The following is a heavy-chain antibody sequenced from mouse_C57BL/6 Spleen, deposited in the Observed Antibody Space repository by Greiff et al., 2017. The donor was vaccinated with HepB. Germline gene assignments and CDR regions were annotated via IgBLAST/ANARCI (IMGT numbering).Heavy chain of an antibody. CDR3: ARQGILDYDGYFDV. CDR2: INPDSSTI. CDR1: GIDFSRYW. J-gene: IGHJ1*03. Sequence: EADGIDFSRYWMCWVRRAPGKGLEWIGEINPDSSTINYAPSLKDKFIISRDNAKNTLYLQMSKVRSEDTALYYCARQGILDYDGYFDVWGTGTTVTVSS. D-gene: IGHD2-4*01. V-gene: IGHV4-1*01.